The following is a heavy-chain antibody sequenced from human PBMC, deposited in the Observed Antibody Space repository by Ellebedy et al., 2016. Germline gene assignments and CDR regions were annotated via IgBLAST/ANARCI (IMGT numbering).Heavy chain of an antibody. CDR1: GFTFSSYS. D-gene: IGHD1-7*01. CDR2: ITSTGSSI. CDR3: AGLLELRAAFY. V-gene: IGHV3-21*01. J-gene: IGHJ4*02. Sequence: GGSLRLSXTASGFTFSSYSMNWVRQAPGKGLEWVSSITSTGSSIFYSDSVKGRFTISRDNARNSLYLQMNSLRAEDTAVYYCAGLLELRAAFYWGQGTLVPSPQ.